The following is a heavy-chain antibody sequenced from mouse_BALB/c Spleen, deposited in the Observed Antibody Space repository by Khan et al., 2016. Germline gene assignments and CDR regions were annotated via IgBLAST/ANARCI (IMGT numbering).Heavy chain of an antibody. V-gene: IGHV4-1*02. Sequence: EVKLLESGGGLVQPGGSLKLSCAASGFDFSRYWMSWVRQAPGKGLEWIGGINPDSSTINYTPSLKDKFIISRDNDKNTLYLQMSKVRSEATALCNCARLLRDAIDYWGQGTSVTVSS. CDR2: INPDSSTI. D-gene: IGHD1-1*01. CDR3: ARLLRDAIDY. CDR1: GFDFSRYW. J-gene: IGHJ4*01.